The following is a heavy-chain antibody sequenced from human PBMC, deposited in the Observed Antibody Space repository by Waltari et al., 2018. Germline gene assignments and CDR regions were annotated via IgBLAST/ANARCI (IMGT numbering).Heavy chain of an antibody. J-gene: IGHJ6*03. D-gene: IGHD3-10*01. CDR3: AGGDGGYYYYKMDV. Sequence: VQLVQSGAEAKKPGSSVRVSCGASGGTFTSAGVNWVRQAPGKGLEWMGRIMPDISETKYAVKFQGRITITADKSTGTVYMELSSLRSDDTAVYYCAGGDGGYYYYKMDVWGQGTTVTVSS. CDR1: GGTFTSAG. V-gene: IGHV1-69*02. CDR2: IMPDISET.